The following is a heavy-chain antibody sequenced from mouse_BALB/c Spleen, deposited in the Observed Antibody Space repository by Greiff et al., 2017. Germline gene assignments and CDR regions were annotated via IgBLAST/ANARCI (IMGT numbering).Heavy chain of an antibody. CDR1: GFTFSSYT. CDR2: ISNGGGST. CDR3: ARQAYYGNYVRYFDV. Sequence: EVKLVESGGGLVQPGGSLKLSCAASGFTFSSYTMSWVRQTPEKRLEWVAYISNGGGSTYYPDTVKGRFTISRDNAKNTLYLQMSSLKSEDTAMYYCARQAYYGNYVRYFDVWGAGTTVTVSS. D-gene: IGHD2-1*01. V-gene: IGHV5-12-2*01. J-gene: IGHJ1*01.